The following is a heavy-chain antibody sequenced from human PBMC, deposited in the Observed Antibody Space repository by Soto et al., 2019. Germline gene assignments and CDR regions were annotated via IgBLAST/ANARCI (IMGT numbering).Heavy chain of an antibody. CDR3: ARDGINWGFDY. D-gene: IGHD7-27*01. Sequence: QVQLVESGGGVVQPGRSLRLSCTASGFTFRRNGMHWVRQAPGKGLEWVAVICNDGSNKYYADSVKDRFTIARDNSKNPRSLQMNSLRAEDTAVYYCARDGINWGFDYWGQGTLVIVSS. CDR1: GFTFRRNG. J-gene: IGHJ4*02. CDR2: ICNDGSNK. V-gene: IGHV3-33*01.